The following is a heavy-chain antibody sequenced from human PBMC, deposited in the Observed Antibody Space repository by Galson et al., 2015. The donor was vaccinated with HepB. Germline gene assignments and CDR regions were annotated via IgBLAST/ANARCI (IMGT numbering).Heavy chain of an antibody. CDR1: GYSFTNYW. CDR2: IYPGDSDT. CDR3: ARIGCSSTSCYSSDYYYYYMDV. Sequence: QSGAEVKKPGESLKISCKGSGYSFTNYWIGWVRQMPGKGLEWMGIIYPGDSDTRYSPPFQGQVTISADKSISTAYLQWSSLKASDTAMYYCARIGCSSTSCYSSDYYYYYMDVWGKGTTVTVSS. D-gene: IGHD2-2*01. V-gene: IGHV5-51*01. J-gene: IGHJ6*03.